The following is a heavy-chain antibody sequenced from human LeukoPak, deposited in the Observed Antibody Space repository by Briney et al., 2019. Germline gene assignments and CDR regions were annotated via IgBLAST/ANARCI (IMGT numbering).Heavy chain of an antibody. CDR1: GFTFSSYS. CDR3: VRPGITGTMGYGAFDI. J-gene: IGHJ3*02. D-gene: IGHD1-7*01. CDR2: IDSSSSYI. V-gene: IGHV3-21*01. Sequence: PGGSLRLSCAASGFTFSSYSINWVRQAPGKGLEWVSSIDSSSSYIYYADSVKGRFTISRDNAKNSLFLQMNSLRVEDTAVYYCVRPGITGTMGYGAFDIWGQGTRVTVSS.